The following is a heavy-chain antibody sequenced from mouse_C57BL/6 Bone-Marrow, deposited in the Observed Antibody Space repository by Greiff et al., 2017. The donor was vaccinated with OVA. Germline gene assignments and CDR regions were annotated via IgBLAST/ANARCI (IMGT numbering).Heavy chain of an antibody. CDR3: AIRWLLLWFAY. D-gene: IGHD2-3*01. CDR2: IYPRSGNT. CDR1: GYTFTSYG. Sequence: QVQLKESGAELARPGASVKLSCKASGYTFTSYGISWVKQRTGQGLEWIGEIYPRSGNTYYNEKFKGKATLTADKSSSTAYMELRSLTSEDSAVYFCAIRWLLLWFAYWGQGTLVTVSA. V-gene: IGHV1-81*01. J-gene: IGHJ3*01.